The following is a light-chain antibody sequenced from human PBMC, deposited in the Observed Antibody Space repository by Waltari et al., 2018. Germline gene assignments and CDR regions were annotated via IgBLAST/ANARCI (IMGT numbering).Light chain of an antibody. Sequence: SYELSQPPSVSVSPGQPASITCSGATLGANYAYWYQHKAGQSPVLVIYQDKKRPSGIPERFSGSNSGDTATLTISGTQAMDEADYYCHVWDSSTVVFGGGTKLTVL. V-gene: IGLV3-1*01. CDR3: HVWDSSTVV. J-gene: IGLJ3*02. CDR2: QDK. CDR1: TLGANY.